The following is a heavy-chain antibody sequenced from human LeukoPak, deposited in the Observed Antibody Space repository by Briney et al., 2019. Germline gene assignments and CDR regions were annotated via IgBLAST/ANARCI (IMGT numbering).Heavy chain of an antibody. D-gene: IGHD4-11*01. J-gene: IGHJ4*02. Sequence: PSETLSLTCTVSGGSISSYYWSWIRQPAGKGLEWIGRVFSSGSTNYNPSLKSRVTISVDKSKNQFSLILTSVTAADTAVYYCARDQGYSDYYFDYWGQGSLSPSPQ. V-gene: IGHV4-4*07. CDR2: VFSSGST. CDR1: GGSISSYY. CDR3: ARDQGYSDYYFDY.